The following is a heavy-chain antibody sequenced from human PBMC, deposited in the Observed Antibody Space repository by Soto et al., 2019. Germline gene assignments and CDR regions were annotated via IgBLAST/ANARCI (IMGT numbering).Heavy chain of an antibody. CDR1: GYTLTSYW. CDR3: ATRYYSTSSFWFDY. CDR2: IYPGDSET. D-gene: IGHD6-6*01. V-gene: IGHV5-51*01. J-gene: IGHJ5*01. Sequence: PGELLKIPCNGSGYTLTSYWIAWVRQTPGKGLEWMGIIYPGDSETRYSPSFQGQVTISADKSILTAYLQWTSLKASDTAMYYCATRYYSTSSFWFDYWGQGTLVTVSS.